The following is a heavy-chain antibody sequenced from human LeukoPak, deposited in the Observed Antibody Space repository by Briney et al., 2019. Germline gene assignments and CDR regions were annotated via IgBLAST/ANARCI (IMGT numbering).Heavy chain of an antibody. CDR1: GYTFTGYY. CDR3: ARKGLATSVPFDY. D-gene: IGHD5-24*01. Sequence: ASVKVSCKASGYTFTGYYMHWVRQAPGQGLEWMGRINPNSGGTNYAQKIQGRVTMTRDTSISTAYMELSGLRSDDTAVYYCARKGLATSVPFDYWGQGTLVTVSS. J-gene: IGHJ4*02. CDR2: INPNSGGT. V-gene: IGHV1-2*06.